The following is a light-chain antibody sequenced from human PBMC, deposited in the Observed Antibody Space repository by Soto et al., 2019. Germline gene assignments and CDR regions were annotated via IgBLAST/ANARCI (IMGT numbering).Light chain of an antibody. V-gene: IGKV3-20*01. CDR2: GAS. CDR1: QTVISTF. Sequence: EIVLTQSPGTLSLSPGERATLSCRASQTVISTFLAWYQQKPGQAPRLLIYGASRRATGIPDRFSGSGSGTDFTLTITRLEPEDFAVYYCHQYDSSRTFGQGTKVEVK. CDR3: HQYDSSRT. J-gene: IGKJ1*01.